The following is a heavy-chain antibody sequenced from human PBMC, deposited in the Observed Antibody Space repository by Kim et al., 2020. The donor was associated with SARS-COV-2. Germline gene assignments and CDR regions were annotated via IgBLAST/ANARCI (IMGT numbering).Heavy chain of an antibody. J-gene: IGHJ4*02. CDR2: ISGSGGST. CDR1: GFTFSSYA. Sequence: GGSLRPSCAASGFTFSSYAMSWVRQAPGKGLEWVSAISGSGGSTYYADSVKGRFTISRDNSKNTLYLQMNSLRAEDTAVYYCAKGVQGPTGRFDYWGQGTLVTVSS. CDR3: AKGVQGPTGRFDY. V-gene: IGHV3-23*01. D-gene: IGHD3-10*01.